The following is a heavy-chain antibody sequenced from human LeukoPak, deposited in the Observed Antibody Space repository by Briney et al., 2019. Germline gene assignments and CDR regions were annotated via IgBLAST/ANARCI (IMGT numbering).Heavy chain of an antibody. Sequence: PSETLSPTCTVSGGSIRSYYWSWIRQPPGKGLEWIGYIYYSGSTNYNPSLKSRVAISVDTSKNQFSLKLSSVTAADTAVYFCARHSGASSSGYGMDVWGQGTTVTVSS. V-gene: IGHV4-59*08. CDR3: ARHSGASSSGYGMDV. D-gene: IGHD3-22*01. CDR1: GGSIRSYY. CDR2: IYYSGST. J-gene: IGHJ6*02.